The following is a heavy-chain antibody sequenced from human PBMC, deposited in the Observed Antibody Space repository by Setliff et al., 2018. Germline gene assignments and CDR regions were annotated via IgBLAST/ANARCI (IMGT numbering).Heavy chain of an antibody. D-gene: IGHD3-10*01. CDR1: GGSLRGNAIF. V-gene: IGHV4-39*01. J-gene: IGHJ4*02. CDR3: ARHEFVGGYYGSVTYRHFDY. Sequence: PSETLSLTCTVSGGSLRGNAIFWGWIRQPPGKGLEWIGSTYYNGDAYYNPSLKSRVTMSVDTSRNQFSLQVTSLAATDTALYFCARHEFVGGYYGSVTYRHFDYWGQGILVTVSS. CDR2: TYYNGDA.